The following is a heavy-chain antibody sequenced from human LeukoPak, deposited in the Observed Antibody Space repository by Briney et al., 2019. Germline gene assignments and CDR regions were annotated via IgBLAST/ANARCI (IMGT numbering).Heavy chain of an antibody. V-gene: IGHV4-59*08. Sequence: SETLSLTCTVSGASINSYYWTWIRQPPGRGLEWIGYIYPSGSTNYNPSLKSRVTISIDTSRNQFSLKLNSVTAADSAVYYCARQGLGSTWKYYLDYWGQGILVTVSS. CDR3: ARQGLGSTWKYYLDY. CDR1: GASINSYY. D-gene: IGHD1-1*01. CDR2: IYPSGST. J-gene: IGHJ4*02.